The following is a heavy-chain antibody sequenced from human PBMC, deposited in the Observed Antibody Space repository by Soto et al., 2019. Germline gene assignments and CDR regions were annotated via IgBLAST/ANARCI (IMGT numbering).Heavy chain of an antibody. V-gene: IGHV4-4*02. Sequence: SETLSLTCAVSSGSISSSNWWSWVRQPPGKGLEWIGEIYHSGSTNYNPSLKSRVTISVDKSKNQFSLKLSSVTAADTAVYYCARDRGGYGDSDDYYYYYMDVWGKGTTVTVSS. CDR2: IYHSGST. CDR3: ARDRGGYGDSDDYYYYYMDV. CDR1: SGSISSSNW. D-gene: IGHD4-17*01. J-gene: IGHJ6*03.